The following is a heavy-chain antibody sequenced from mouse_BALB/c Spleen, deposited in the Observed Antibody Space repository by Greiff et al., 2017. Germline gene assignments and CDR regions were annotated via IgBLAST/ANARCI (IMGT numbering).Heavy chain of an antibody. CDR2: ISSGSSTI. D-gene: IGHD1-2*01. V-gene: IGHV5-17*02. CDR3: ARTDYYGIDY. J-gene: IGHJ2*01. Sequence: EVKLMESGGGLVQPGGSRKLSCAASGFTFSSFGMHWVRQAPEKGLEWVAYISSGSSTIYYADTVKGRFTISRDNPKNTLFLQMTSLRSEDTAMYYCARTDYYGIDYWGQGTTLTVSS. CDR1: GFTFSSFG.